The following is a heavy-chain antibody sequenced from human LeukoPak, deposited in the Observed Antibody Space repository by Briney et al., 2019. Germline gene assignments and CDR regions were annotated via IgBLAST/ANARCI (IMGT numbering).Heavy chain of an antibody. CDR2: INPNSGGT. Sequence: GASAKVSCKASGYTFTGYYMHWVRQAPGQGLEWMGWINPNSGGTNYAQKFQGRVTMTRDTSISTAYMELSRLRSDDTAVYYCARTAAGSQDAFDIWGQGTMVTVSS. CDR3: ARTAAGSQDAFDI. J-gene: IGHJ3*02. D-gene: IGHD6-13*01. V-gene: IGHV1-2*02. CDR1: GYTFTGYY.